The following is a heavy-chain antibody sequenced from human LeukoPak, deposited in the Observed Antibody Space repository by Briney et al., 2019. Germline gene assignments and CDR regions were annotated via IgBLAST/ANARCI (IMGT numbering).Heavy chain of an antibody. D-gene: IGHD3-16*01. CDR3: AKDLRLRARWGYFDY. CDR2: ISGSGGST. V-gene: IGHV3-23*01. J-gene: IGHJ4*02. CDR1: GFTFSSYG. Sequence: PGGSLRLSCAASGFTFSSYGMSWVRQAPGKGLEWVSAISGSGGSTYYADSVKGRFTISRDNSKNTLYLQMNSLRAEDTAVYYCAKDLRLRARWGYFDYWGQGTLVTVSS.